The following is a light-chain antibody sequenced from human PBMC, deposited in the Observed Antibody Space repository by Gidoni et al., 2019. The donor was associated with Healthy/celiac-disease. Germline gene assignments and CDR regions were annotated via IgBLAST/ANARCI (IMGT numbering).Light chain of an antibody. J-gene: IGKJ1*01. CDR1: QSISSY. V-gene: IGKV1-39*01. Sequence: DIQMTQSPSSLSASVGDRVTITCRASQSISSYLHWYQQKPGKAPQLLIYAASSLQSGVPSRFSGSGSGTDFTLTISSLQPEDFATYYCQQSYSTPPGTFGQXTKVEIK. CDR2: AAS. CDR3: QQSYSTPPGT.